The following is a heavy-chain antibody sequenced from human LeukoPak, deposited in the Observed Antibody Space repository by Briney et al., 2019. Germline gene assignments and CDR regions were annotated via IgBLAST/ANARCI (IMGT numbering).Heavy chain of an antibody. Sequence: GGSLRLSCAASGFTFSSHRMHWVRQAPGKGLVWVSDISPDGNSGSYADSVKGRFTISRDNAKNTLSLQMNSLRAEDTAVYYCVRGVVVPSGVDYWGQGTLVTVSS. D-gene: IGHD2-2*01. V-gene: IGHV3-74*01. J-gene: IGHJ4*02. CDR3: VRGVVVPSGVDY. CDR1: GFTFSSHR. CDR2: ISPDGNSG.